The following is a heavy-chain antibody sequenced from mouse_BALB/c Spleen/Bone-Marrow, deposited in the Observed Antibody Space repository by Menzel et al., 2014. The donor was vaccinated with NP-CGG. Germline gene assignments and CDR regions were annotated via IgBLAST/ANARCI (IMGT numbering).Heavy chain of an antibody. Sequence: VMLVESGAELVKPGASVKLSCKASGYTFTTSGINWVRQRPEQGLAWIGRIFPGNISTEYNEKFKVKATLTTDKSSSTAYMQLSRLTSEDSAVYSCSRGGYLGGYFDVWGAGTTVTVSS. D-gene: IGHD3-3*01. J-gene: IGHJ1*01. V-gene: IGHV1-77*01. CDR1: GYTFTTSG. CDR3: SRGGYLGGYFDV. CDR2: IFPGNIST.